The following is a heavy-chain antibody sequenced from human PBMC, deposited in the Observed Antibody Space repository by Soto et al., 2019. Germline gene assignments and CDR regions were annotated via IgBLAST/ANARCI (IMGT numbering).Heavy chain of an antibody. J-gene: IGHJ4*02. V-gene: IGHV3-7*03. CDR3: AREGDTAMVMLRARGVVDY. CDR1: GFTFSSYW. Sequence: EVQLVESGGGLVQPGGSLRLSCAASGFTFSSYWMSWVRQAPGKGLEWVANIKQDGSEKYYVDSVKGRFTISRDNAKNSLYLQMNSLRAEDTAVYYCAREGDTAMVMLRARGVVDYWGQGTLVTVSS. D-gene: IGHD5-18*01. CDR2: IKQDGSEK.